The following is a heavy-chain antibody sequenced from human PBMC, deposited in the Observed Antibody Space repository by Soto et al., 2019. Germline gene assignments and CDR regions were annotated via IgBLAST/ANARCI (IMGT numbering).Heavy chain of an antibody. Sequence: ASVKVSCKASGYTFTNYGISWVRQATGQGLEWMGWMNPNSGNTGYAQKFQGRVTMTRNTSISTAYMELSSLRSEDTAVYYCARRYSSSWYRTYYYYGMDVWGQGTTVTVSS. CDR1: GYTFTNYG. CDR2: MNPNSGNT. D-gene: IGHD6-13*01. V-gene: IGHV1-8*02. J-gene: IGHJ6*02. CDR3: ARRYSSSWYRTYYYYGMDV.